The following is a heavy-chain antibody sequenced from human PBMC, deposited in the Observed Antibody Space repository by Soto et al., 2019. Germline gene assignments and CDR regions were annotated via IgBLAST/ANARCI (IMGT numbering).Heavy chain of an antibody. Sequence: QVQLQQSGPGLVKPSQTLSLTCAISGDSVSSNSAAWNWIRQSPSRGLEWLGRTYYRSKWYNDYAVSVKSRITINPDTSKNHFSLQLDSVRPEDTAVYYCARVRYCSGGTCYIPFDYWGQGTLVTVSS. CDR2: TYYRSKWYN. CDR3: ARVRYCSGGTCYIPFDY. D-gene: IGHD2-15*01. CDR1: GDSVSSNSAA. J-gene: IGHJ4*02. V-gene: IGHV6-1*01.